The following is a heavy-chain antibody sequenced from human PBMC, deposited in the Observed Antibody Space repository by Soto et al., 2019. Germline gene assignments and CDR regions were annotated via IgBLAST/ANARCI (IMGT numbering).Heavy chain of an antibody. CDR1: GYTFTGYY. V-gene: IGHV1-2*02. J-gene: IGHJ5*02. Sequence: GASVKVSCKASGYTFTGYYMHWVRQAPGQGLEWMGWINPNSGGTNYAQKFQGRVTMTRDTSISTAYMELSRLRSDDTAVYYCARGVDYGSGGYYNFDPWGQGTLVTVSS. D-gene: IGHD3-10*01. CDR2: INPNSGGT. CDR3: ARGVDYGSGGYYNFDP.